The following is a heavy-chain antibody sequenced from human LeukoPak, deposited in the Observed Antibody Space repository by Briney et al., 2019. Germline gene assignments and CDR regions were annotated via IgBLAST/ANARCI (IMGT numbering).Heavy chain of an antibody. J-gene: IGHJ4*02. V-gene: IGHV4-34*01. Sequence: SETLSLTCAVYGGSFSGYYWTCIRQPPGKGLEWIGEINHSESTNYNPSLKSRVTISVDTSKNQFSLKLSSVTAADTAVYYCARKGYSGSYGTNYWGQGNLVTVSS. D-gene: IGHD1-26*01. CDR2: INHSEST. CDR3: ARKGYSGSYGTNY. CDR1: GGSFSGYY.